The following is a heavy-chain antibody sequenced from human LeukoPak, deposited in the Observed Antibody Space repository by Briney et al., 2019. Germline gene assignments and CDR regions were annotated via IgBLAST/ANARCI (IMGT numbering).Heavy chain of an antibody. V-gene: IGHV3-23*01. D-gene: IGHD6-19*01. CDR1: GFTLSSYA. CDR3: AKDSDSSGWYVTTDY. Sequence: GGSLRLSCVASGFTLSSYAMCWVRQAPGKGLEWVSTIDSSGGSTYYAGSVEGRFTISRDNSKNTLYLQMNSLRVEDTALYFCAKDSDSSGWYVTTDYWGQGTLVTVSS. J-gene: IGHJ4*02. CDR2: IDSSGGST.